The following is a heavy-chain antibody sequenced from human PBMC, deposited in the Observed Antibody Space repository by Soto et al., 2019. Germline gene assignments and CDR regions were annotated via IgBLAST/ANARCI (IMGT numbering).Heavy chain of an antibody. J-gene: IGHJ4*02. D-gene: IGHD3-22*01. CDR3: ARDRRDYYDSSGYLNY. CDR1: GGSISSGDYY. CDR2: IYYSGST. V-gene: IGHV4-30-4*01. Sequence: SETLSLTCTVSGGSISSGDYYWSWIRQPPGKGLEWIGYIYYSGSTYYNPSLKSRVTIPVDTSKNQFSLKLSSVTAADTAVYYCARDRRDYYDSSGYLNYWGQGTLVTVSS.